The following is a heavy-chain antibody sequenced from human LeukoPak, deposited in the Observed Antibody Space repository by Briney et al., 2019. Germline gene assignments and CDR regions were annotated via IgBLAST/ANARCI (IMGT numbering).Heavy chain of an antibody. J-gene: IGHJ4*02. CDR2: IIPIFGTA. Sequence: ASVKVSCKASGGTFSSYAISWVRQAPGQGLEWMGGIIPIFGTANYAQKFQGRVTITADESTSTAYMELSSLRSEDTAVYYCASGPWGLLTFRYWGQGTLVTVSS. V-gene: IGHV1-69*13. D-gene: IGHD1-26*01. CDR3: ASGPWGLLTFRY. CDR1: GGTFSSYA.